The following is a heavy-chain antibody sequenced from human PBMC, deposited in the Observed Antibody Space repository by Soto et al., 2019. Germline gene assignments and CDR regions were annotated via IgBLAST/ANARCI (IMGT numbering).Heavy chain of an antibody. J-gene: IGHJ4*02. CDR3: ATTRGLAVGGSFDY. D-gene: IGHD3-10*01. Sequence: SETLSLTCAVSGGSFRGFYWTWIRQSPGKGLEWLGDINHVGITNYNPSLKSRVSIPVDTSKNQFSLKLNSVAAADTAFYYCATTRGLAVGGSFDYWGQGMLVTVSS. CDR2: INHVGIT. V-gene: IGHV4-34*01. CDR1: GGSFRGFY.